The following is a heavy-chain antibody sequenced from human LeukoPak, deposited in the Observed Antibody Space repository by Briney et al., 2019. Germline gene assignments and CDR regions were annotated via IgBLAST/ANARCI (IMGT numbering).Heavy chain of an antibody. V-gene: IGHV1-8*01. CDR3: ARGQDSYGYGTIDY. J-gene: IGHJ4*02. CDR1: GYTFTSYD. D-gene: IGHD5-18*01. Sequence: ASVKVSCKASGYTFTSYDINWVRQATGQGLEWMGWMNPNGGNTGYAQKFQGRVTMTRNTSISTAYMELSSLRSEDTAVYYCARGQDSYGYGTIDYWGQGTLVTVSS. CDR2: MNPNGGNT.